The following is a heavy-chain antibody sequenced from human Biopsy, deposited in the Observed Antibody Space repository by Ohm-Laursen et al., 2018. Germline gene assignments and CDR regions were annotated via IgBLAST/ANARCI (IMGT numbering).Heavy chain of an antibody. CDR1: GGTLSKYA. D-gene: IGHD3-22*01. CDR3: ARTGTYYHDSSLYYFYGLDL. J-gene: IGHJ6*02. V-gene: IGHV1-69*01. Sequence: SSVKVSCKTFGGTLSKYAMSWVRQAPGQGLEWLGVIIAPSGTTNNAQRFQGRLSITADESATSVYMELSSLTSEDTAVYYCARTGTYYHDSSLYYFYGLDLWGQGTKVTVSS. CDR2: IIAPSGTT.